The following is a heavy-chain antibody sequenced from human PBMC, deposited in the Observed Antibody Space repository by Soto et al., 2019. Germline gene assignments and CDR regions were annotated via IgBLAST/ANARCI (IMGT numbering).Heavy chain of an antibody. D-gene: IGHD3-22*01. V-gene: IGHV3-33*01. Sequence: VAVIWYDGSNKYYADSVKGRFTISRDNSKNTLYLQMNSLRAEDTAVYYCARVGVDYYESSGYYFYFHYWGQGTLVTVSS. J-gene: IGHJ4*02. CDR2: IWYDGSNK. CDR3: ARVGVDYYESSGYYFYFHY.